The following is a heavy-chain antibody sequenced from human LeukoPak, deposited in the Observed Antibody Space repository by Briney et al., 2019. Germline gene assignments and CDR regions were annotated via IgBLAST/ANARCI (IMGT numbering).Heavy chain of an antibody. CDR3: ARGPYSYDSSGAFDI. CDR1: GGSISSSSYY. Sequence: SETLSLTCTVSGGSISSSSYYWGWLRQPPGKGLEWIASIYYSGSTYYNPSLKSRVTISVDTSKNQFSLKLSSVTAADTAVYFCARGPYSYDSSGAFDIWGQGTMVTVSS. J-gene: IGHJ3*02. V-gene: IGHV4-39*01. CDR2: IYYSGST. D-gene: IGHD3-22*01.